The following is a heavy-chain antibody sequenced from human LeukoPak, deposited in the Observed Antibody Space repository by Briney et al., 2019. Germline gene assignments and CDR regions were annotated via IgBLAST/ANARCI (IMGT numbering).Heavy chain of an antibody. CDR1: GGSISSSSYY. CDR2: IYYSGST. Sequence: SETLSLTCTVSGGSISSSSYYWGWIRQPPGKGLEWIGSIYYSGSTYYDPSLKSRVTISVDTSKNQFSLKLSSVTAADTAVYYCARQSGLDDYGDYIDYWGQGTLVTVSS. D-gene: IGHD4-17*01. V-gene: IGHV4-39*01. J-gene: IGHJ4*02. CDR3: ARQSGLDDYGDYIDY.